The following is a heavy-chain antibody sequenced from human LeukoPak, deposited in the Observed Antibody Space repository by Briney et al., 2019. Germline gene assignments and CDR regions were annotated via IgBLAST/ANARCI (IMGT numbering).Heavy chain of an antibody. CDR2: INPSGGST. CDR3: ARKKTLWLFDLRPTNDPLDL. Sequence: ASVKVSCKASGYIFTSYYMHWVRQAPGQGLEWMGIINPSGGSTNYAQKFQGRVTMTRDTSTGTVYMDLTSLRSDDTAVYYCARKKTLWLFDLRPTNDPLDLWGQGTKVTVTS. CDR1: GYIFTSYY. V-gene: IGHV1-46*01. J-gene: IGHJ3*01. D-gene: IGHD2-8*01.